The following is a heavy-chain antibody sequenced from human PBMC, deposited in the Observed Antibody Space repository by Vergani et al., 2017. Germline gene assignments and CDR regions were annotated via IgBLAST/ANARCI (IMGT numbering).Heavy chain of an antibody. Sequence: EVQLVESGGGLVKPGGSLRLSCAASGFTFSSYSMNWVRQAPGKGLEWVSSISSSSSYIYYADSVKGRFTISRDNAKNSLYLQMNSLRAVDTAVYYCARDGGGLLWFGRPLHNMDVWGQGTTVTVSS. J-gene: IGHJ6*02. CDR1: GFTFSSYS. CDR3: ARDGGGLLWFGRPLHNMDV. CDR2: ISSSSSYI. D-gene: IGHD3-10*01. V-gene: IGHV3-21*01.